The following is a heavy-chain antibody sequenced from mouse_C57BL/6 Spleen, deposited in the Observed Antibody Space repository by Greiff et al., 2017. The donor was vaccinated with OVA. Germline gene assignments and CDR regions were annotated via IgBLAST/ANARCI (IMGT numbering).Heavy chain of an antibody. CDR3: ARTHYDSSLYYFDY. J-gene: IGHJ2*01. V-gene: IGHV14-3*01. CDR2: IDTANGNT. D-gene: IGHD1-1*01. CDR1: GFNIKNTY. Sequence: EVQLQQSVAEFVRPGASVKLSCTASGFNIKNTYMHWVKQRPEQGLEWIGRIDTANGNTKYAPKFPDKDTLTADTSSNTAYLQLSSLTSEDSAIYCCARTHYDSSLYYFDYWGQGTTLTVSS.